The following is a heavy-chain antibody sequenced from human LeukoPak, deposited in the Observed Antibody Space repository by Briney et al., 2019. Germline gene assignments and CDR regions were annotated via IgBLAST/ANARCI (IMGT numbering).Heavy chain of an antibody. J-gene: IGHJ1*01. CDR3: TSSSDYVWVSYR. CDR2: IRSKANSYAT. D-gene: IGHD3-16*02. CDR1: GFTFSGSA. V-gene: IGHV3-73*01. Sequence: GGSLRLSCAASGFTFSGSAMHRVRQASGKGLEWVSRIRSKANSYATAYAASVKGRFTISRDDSKDTAYLQMNSLKTVDTAVYYCTSSSDYVWVSYRWGQGTLVTVSS.